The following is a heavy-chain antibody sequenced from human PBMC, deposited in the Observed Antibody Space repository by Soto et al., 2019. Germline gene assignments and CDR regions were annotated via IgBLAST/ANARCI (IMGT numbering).Heavy chain of an antibody. Sequence: QVQLVESGGGVVQPGRSLRLSCAASGFTFSNYGMHWVRQAPGKGLEWVAVIWYEGTKKYYADSVKGRFTIPRDNSKSKVYLQMISQRAEDTALYYSAREDDSGRAEWGQGTLVTVSS. CDR1: GFTFSNYG. CDR2: IWYEGTKK. V-gene: IGHV3-33*01. J-gene: IGHJ4*02. D-gene: IGHD3-10*01. CDR3: AREDDSGRAE.